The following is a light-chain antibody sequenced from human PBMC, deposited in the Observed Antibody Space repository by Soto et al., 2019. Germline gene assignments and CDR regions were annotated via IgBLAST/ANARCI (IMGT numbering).Light chain of an antibody. CDR3: AAWDDSLSGRV. V-gene: IGLV1-47*01. Sequence: QSVLTQPPSASGTPGQRVTISCSGGSSNIGSNFVYWYQQLPGTAPKLLIYRNTLRPSGVPDRFSGSTSGTSASLAISGLQSEDEADYYCAAWDDSLSGRVFGGGTKVTVL. CDR2: RNT. CDR1: SSNIGSNF. J-gene: IGLJ3*02.